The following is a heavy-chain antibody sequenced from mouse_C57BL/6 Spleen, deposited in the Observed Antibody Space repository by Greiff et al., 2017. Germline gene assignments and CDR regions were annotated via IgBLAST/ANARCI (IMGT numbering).Heavy chain of an antibody. CDR3: ARNGIYYDYDGYYFDY. Sequence: VQLVESGPGLVQPSQSLSITCTVSGFSLTSYGVHWVRQSPGKGLEWLGVIWSGGSTDYNAAFISRLSISKDNSKSQVFFKMNSLQADDTAIYYCARNGIYYDYDGYYFDYWGQGTTLTVSS. D-gene: IGHD2-4*01. V-gene: IGHV2-2*01. J-gene: IGHJ2*01. CDR2: IWSGGST. CDR1: GFSLTSYG.